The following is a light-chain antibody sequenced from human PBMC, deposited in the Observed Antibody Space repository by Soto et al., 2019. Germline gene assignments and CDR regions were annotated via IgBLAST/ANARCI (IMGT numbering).Light chain of an antibody. CDR1: QSISSN. CDR2: AAS. CDR3: QQSYSSPRT. V-gene: IGKV1-39*01. J-gene: IGKJ1*01. Sequence: DIQMTQSPSSLSASVGDRVTITCRASQSISSNLNWYQQTPGKAPNLLIYAASNLQSGVPSRFSGSGSGTDFTLTISSLQPEDFATYYCQQSYSSPRTFGQGTKVEIK.